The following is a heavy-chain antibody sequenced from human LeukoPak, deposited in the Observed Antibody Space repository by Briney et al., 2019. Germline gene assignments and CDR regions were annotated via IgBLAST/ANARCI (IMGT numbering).Heavy chain of an antibody. D-gene: IGHD2-2*01. CDR3: ALYQLPARFDP. V-gene: IGHV4-59*01. Sequence: PSQTLSLTCTVSGGSISSYYWSWIRQPPGKGLEWIGYIYYSGSTNYNPSLKSRVTISVDTSKNQFSLKLSSVTAADTAVYYCALYQLPARFDPWGQGTLVTVSS. CDR1: GGSISSYY. J-gene: IGHJ5*02. CDR2: IYYSGST.